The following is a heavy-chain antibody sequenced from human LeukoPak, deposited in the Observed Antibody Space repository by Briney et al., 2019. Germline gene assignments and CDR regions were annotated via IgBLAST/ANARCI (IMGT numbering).Heavy chain of an antibody. Sequence: PSETLSLTCTVSGGSISSGGYYWSWIRQHPGKGLEWIGYIYYSGSTYYNPSLKSRVTISVDTSKNQFSLKLSSVTAADTAVYYCARDDWDYGDPRPRGYWGQGTLVTVSS. CDR3: ARDDWDYGDPRPRGY. V-gene: IGHV4-30-4*08. D-gene: IGHD4-17*01. CDR1: GGSISSGGYY. J-gene: IGHJ4*02. CDR2: IYYSGST.